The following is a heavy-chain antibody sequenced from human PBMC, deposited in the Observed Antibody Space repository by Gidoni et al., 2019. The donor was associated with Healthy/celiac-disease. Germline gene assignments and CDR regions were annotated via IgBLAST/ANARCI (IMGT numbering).Heavy chain of an antibody. J-gene: IGHJ4*02. CDR1: GGSISSSSYY. Sequence: QLQLQASGPGLVKPSETLSLTCTVSGGSISSSSYYWGWIRKPPGKGLEWMWSSYYSGSTYYNPSLKSRVTISVDTSKNQFSLKLSSVTAADTAVYYCARHVIAARDFDYWGQGTLVTVSS. V-gene: IGHV4-39*01. CDR2: SYYSGST. CDR3: ARHVIAARDFDY. D-gene: IGHD6-6*01.